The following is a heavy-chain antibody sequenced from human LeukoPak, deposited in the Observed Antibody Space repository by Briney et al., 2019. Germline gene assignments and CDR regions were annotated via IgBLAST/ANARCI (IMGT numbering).Heavy chain of an antibody. V-gene: IGHV1-3*03. CDR3: ARSQGLGPYYYGSGSPLFEWFDP. J-gene: IGHJ5*02. Sequence: GASVKVSCKASGGTFTSYAMHWVRQAPGQRLEWMGWINAGNGNTKYSQEFQGRVTITRDTSASTAYMELSSLRSEDMAVYYCARSQGLGPYYYGSGSPLFEWFDPWGQGTLVTVSS. CDR2: INAGNGNT. D-gene: IGHD3-10*01. CDR1: GGTFTSYA.